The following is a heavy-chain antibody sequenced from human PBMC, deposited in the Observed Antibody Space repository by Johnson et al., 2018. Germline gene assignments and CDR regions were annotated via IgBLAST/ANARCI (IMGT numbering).Heavy chain of an antibody. CDR1: GGSISSGGYY. D-gene: IGHD4-23*01. Sequence: QVQLQESGPGLVKPSQTLSLTCTVSGGSISSGGYYWSWIRQHPGKGLEWIGYIYYSGSTYYNPSLKSRVTISVDTSQNQLSLKLSSVTAADRAVYYCARAPVADRNGGRYYYGMDVWGQGTTVTVSS. V-gene: IGHV4-31*03. CDR2: IYYSGST. J-gene: IGHJ6*02. CDR3: ARAPVADRNGGRYYYGMDV.